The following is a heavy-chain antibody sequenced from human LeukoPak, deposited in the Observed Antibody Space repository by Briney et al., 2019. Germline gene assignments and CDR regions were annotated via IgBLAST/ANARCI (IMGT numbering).Heavy chain of an antibody. J-gene: IGHJ5*02. D-gene: IGHD2-2*01. CDR3: ARRLTQYDCFDP. V-gene: IGHV6-1*01. CDR1: GDSVSSNSVT. CDR2: TYYRSTWYN. Sequence: SQTLSLTCAISGDSVSSNSVTWNWIRQSPSRGLEWLGRTYYRSTWYNDYAVSVRGRITVNPDTSKNQFSLHLNSVTPEDTAVFYCARRLTQYDCFDPWGQGILVTVSS.